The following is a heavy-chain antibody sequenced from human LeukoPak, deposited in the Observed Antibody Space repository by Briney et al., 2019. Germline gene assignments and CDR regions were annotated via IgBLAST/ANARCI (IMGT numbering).Heavy chain of an antibody. V-gene: IGHV4-59*01. D-gene: IGHD3-10*01. J-gene: IGHJ4*02. CDR3: ARGKLEFGELLSPYFDY. CDR2: IYYSGST. Sequence: SETLSLTCTVSGGSISSYYWSWIRQPPGKGLEWIGYIYYSGSTNYNPSLKSRVTISVDTSKNQFSLKLSSVTAADTAVYYCARGKLEFGELLSPYFDYWGQGTLVTVSS. CDR1: GGSISSYY.